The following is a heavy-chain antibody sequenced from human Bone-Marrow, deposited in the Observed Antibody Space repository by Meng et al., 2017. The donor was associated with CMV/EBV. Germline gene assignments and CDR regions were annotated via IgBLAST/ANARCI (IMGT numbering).Heavy chain of an antibody. CDR3: ARYCSSTSFSDAFDI. Sequence: GSLRLSCAVYGGSFSGYYWSWIRQPPGKGLEWIGEINHSGSTNYNPSLKSRVTISVDTSKNQFSLKLSSVTAADTAVYYCARYCSSTSFSDAFDIWGQGTMVTVSS. J-gene: IGHJ3*02. CDR2: INHSGST. D-gene: IGHD2-2*01. CDR1: GGSFSGYY. V-gene: IGHV4-34*01.